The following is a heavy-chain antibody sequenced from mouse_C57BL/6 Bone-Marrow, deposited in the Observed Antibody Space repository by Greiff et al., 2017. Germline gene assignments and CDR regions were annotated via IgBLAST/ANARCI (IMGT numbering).Heavy chain of an antibody. CDR2: IDPSESYT. J-gene: IGHJ1*03. D-gene: IGHD2-14*01. CDR3: AREYEWYFDV. V-gene: IGHV1-69*01. Sequence: QVQLQQPGAELVMPGASVKLSCKASGYTFTSYWMHWVKQRPGQGLERIGAIDPSESYTNYNQKFKGKSTLTVDKSSSTAYMHLSSLTSEDAAVYYCAREYEWYFDVWGTGTTVTVSS. CDR1: GYTFTSYW.